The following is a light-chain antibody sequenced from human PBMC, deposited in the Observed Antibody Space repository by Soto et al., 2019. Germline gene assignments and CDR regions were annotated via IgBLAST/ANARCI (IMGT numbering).Light chain of an antibody. CDR2: EDS. J-gene: IGLJ3*02. CDR1: SSDVGGCNF. CDR3: NAYTSSSARV. V-gene: IGLV2-14*01. Sequence: QSVLTQPASVSGSPGQTITISCTGTSSDVGGCNFVYWYQQHPGKAPKLIIYEDSHRPSGVSNRFSGSKSGNSASLTISGLQAEDEAYYYCNAYTSSSARVFGGGTKLTVL.